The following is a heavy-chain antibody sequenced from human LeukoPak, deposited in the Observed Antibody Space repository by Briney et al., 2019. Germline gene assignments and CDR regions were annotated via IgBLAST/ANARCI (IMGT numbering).Heavy chain of an antibody. J-gene: IGHJ6*03. CDR3: AREYYYGSGSYYYYYYMDV. CDR1: GGSFSGYY. D-gene: IGHD3-10*01. V-gene: IGHV4-34*01. Sequence: SETLSLTCAVYGGSFSGYYWSWIRQPPGKGLEWIGEINHSGSTNYNPSLKSRVTISEDTSKNQFSLKLSSVTAADTAVYYCAREYYYGSGSYYYYYYMDVWGKGTTVTISS. CDR2: INHSGST.